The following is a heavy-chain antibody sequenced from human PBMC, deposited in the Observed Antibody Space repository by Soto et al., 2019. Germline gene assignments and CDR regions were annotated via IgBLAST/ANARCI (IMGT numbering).Heavy chain of an antibody. CDR1: GFTFSSYG. V-gene: IGHV3-30*03. CDR3: AKPGPENRLIVVVVAAKD. Sequence: QVQLVESGGGVVQPGRSLRLSCAASGFTFSSYGMHWVRQAPGKGLEWVAVISYDGSNKYYADSVKGRFTXXXXNSKXXXXXXXXXXXXXXXXXXXXAKPGPENRLIVVVVAAKDWGQGTLVTVSS. D-gene: IGHD2-15*01. CDR2: ISYDGSNK. J-gene: IGHJ4*02.